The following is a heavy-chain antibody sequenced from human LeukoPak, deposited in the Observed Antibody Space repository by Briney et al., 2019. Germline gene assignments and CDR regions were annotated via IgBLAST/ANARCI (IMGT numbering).Heavy chain of an antibody. CDR2: IYHSGST. J-gene: IGHJ5*02. Sequence: SQTLSLTCTVSGGSISSGGYYWSWIRQPPGKGLEWIGYIYHSGSTYYNPSLKSRVTISVDRSKNQFSLKLSSVTAADTAVYYCAGDCSSTSCYGYNWFDPWGQGTLVTVSS. V-gene: IGHV4-30-2*01. CDR3: AGDCSSTSCYGYNWFDP. CDR1: GGSISSGGYY. D-gene: IGHD2-2*01.